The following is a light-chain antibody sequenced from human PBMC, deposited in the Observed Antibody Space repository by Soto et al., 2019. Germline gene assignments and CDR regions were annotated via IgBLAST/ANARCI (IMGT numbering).Light chain of an antibody. Sequence: EIVMTQSPATLSVSPGERATLSCRASQSISSSYLAWYQQKPGQAPRLLIYGASTRATGIPARFSGSGSGTEVTLNISNPQSEDFAVYYCQQYNNWPPLTFGGGTKVEIK. V-gene: IGKV3-15*01. CDR3: QQYNNWPPLT. J-gene: IGKJ4*01. CDR1: QSISSSY. CDR2: GAS.